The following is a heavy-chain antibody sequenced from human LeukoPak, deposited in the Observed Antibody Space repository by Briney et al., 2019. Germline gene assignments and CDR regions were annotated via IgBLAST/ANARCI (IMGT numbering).Heavy chain of an antibody. CDR2: IYPGDSDT. Sequence: GESLKISCKGSGYGFTTHWIGWVRQMPGKGLEWMGIIYPGDSDTRYSPSFQGQVTISADESISTAYLQWSSLKASDTATYYCARLDRGITIFGVVPEVFDYWGQGTLVTVSS. V-gene: IGHV5-51*01. CDR3: ARLDRGITIFGVVPEVFDY. J-gene: IGHJ4*02. CDR1: GYGFTTHW. D-gene: IGHD3-3*01.